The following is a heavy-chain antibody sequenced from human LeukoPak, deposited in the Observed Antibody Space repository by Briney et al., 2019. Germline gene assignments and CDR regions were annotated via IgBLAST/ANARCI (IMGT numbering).Heavy chain of an antibody. CDR1: GYTFTGYY. Sequence: ASVTVSCKASGYTFTGYYMHWVRQAPGQGLEWMGWINPNSGGTNYAQKFQGWVTMTRDTSISTAYMELSRLRSDDTAVYYCARGPTTSIQLLPWGQGTPVTVSS. V-gene: IGHV1-2*04. D-gene: IGHD5-18*01. CDR3: ARGPTTSIQLLP. J-gene: IGHJ5*02. CDR2: INPNSGGT.